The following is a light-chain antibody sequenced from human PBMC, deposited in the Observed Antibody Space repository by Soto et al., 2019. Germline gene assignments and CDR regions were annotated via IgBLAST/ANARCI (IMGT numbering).Light chain of an antibody. CDR3: QQSYSTPRT. Sequence: DIKVTKSPSALSAYIGDRVTITCRASQSISSYLNWYQQKPGKAPKLLIYAASSLQSGVPSRFSGSGSGTDFTLTISSLQPEDFATYYCQQSYSTPRTVGQGTKVDIK. V-gene: IGKV1-39*01. CDR1: QSISSY. CDR2: AAS. J-gene: IGKJ1*01.